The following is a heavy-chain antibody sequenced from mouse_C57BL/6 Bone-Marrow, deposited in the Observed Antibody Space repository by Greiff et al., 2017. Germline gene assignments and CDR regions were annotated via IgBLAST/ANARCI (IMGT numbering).Heavy chain of an antibody. CDR3: AKSWFAY. CDR1: GYAFSSSW. V-gene: IGHV1-82*01. CDR2: LYPGDGDT. J-gene: IGHJ3*01. Sequence: QVQLQQSGPELVKPGASVKISCKASGYAFSSSWMNWVKQRPGTGLEWIGRLYPGDGDTNYNGKFKGKATLTADKSSSTAYMQLSSLTSEDSAVYFCAKSWFAYWGQGTLVTVSA.